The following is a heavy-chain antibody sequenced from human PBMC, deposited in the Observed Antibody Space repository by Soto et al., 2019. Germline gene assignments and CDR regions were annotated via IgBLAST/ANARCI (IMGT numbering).Heavy chain of an antibody. CDR3: ARDLHWNNPDY. V-gene: IGHV3-74*01. J-gene: IGHJ4*02. CDR1: GFTFTNYW. Sequence: EVQLVESGGGLVQPGGSLRLSCAASGFTFTNYWMHWVRQAPGKGLVWVSRINPDGSITNYADSVKGRFTISRDNAKNTVFLQMNSLGAEDTAVYYCARDLHWNNPDYWGQGALVTVSS. D-gene: IGHD1-1*01. CDR2: INPDGSIT.